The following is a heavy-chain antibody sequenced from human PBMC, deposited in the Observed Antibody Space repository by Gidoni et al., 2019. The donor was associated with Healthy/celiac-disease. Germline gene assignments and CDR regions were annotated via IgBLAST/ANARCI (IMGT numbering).Heavy chain of an antibody. Sequence: QVQLVESGGGVVQPGRSLRLSCAASGFTFRSYGMHWVRQAPGKGLEWVAVISYDGSNKYYADSVKGRFTISRDNSKNTLYLQMNSLRAEDTAVYYCAKDRIQLWYRYYFDYWGQGTLVTVSS. D-gene: IGHD5-18*01. CDR2: ISYDGSNK. V-gene: IGHV3-30*18. CDR3: AKDRIQLWYRYYFDY. CDR1: GFTFRSYG. J-gene: IGHJ4*02.